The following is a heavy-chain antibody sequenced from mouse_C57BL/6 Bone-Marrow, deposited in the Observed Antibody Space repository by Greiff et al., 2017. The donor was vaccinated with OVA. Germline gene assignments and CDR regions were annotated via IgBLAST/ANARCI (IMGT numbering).Heavy chain of an antibody. CDR1: GYSITSGYY. CDR3: AREKTAQATSFAY. D-gene: IGHD3-2*02. J-gene: IGHJ3*01. CDR2: ISYDGSN. Sequence: EVQLQESGPGLVKPSQSLSLTCSVTGYSITSGYYWNWIRQFPGNKLEWMGYISYDGSNNYNPSLKNRISITRDTSKNQFFLKWNSVTTEDTATYYCAREKTAQATSFAYWGQGTLVTVSA. V-gene: IGHV3-6*01.